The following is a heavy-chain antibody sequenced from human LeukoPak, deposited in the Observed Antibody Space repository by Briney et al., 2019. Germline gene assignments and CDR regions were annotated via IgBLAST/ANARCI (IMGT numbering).Heavy chain of an antibody. V-gene: IGHV3-30*03. Sequence: GGSLRLSCAASGFTFSSYGMHWVRQAPGKGLEWVAVISYDGSNKYYADSVKGRFTISRDNSKNTLYLQMNSLRAEDTAVYYCARALYDSSGYYFDYWGQGTLVTVSS. CDR2: ISYDGSNK. J-gene: IGHJ4*02. CDR3: ARALYDSSGYYFDY. D-gene: IGHD3-22*01. CDR1: GFTFSSYG.